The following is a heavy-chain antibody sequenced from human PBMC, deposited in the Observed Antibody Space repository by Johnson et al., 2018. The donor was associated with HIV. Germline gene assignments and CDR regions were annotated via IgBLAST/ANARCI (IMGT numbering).Heavy chain of an antibody. V-gene: IGHV3-7*01. D-gene: IGHD2-15*01. Sequence: VQLVESGGGLVQPGGSLRLSCAASGFTFSSYWMSWVRQAPGKGLEWVANIKQDGSEKYYVDSVKGRFTISRDNAKNSLYLQMNSLRAEDTAVYYCARAPWVVAAKDAFDIWGQGTMVTVSS. CDR1: GFTFSSYW. J-gene: IGHJ3*02. CDR2: IKQDGSEK. CDR3: ARAPWVVAAKDAFDI.